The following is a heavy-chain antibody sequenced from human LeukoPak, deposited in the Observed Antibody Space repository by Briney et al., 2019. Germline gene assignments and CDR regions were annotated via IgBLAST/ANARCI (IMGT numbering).Heavy chain of an antibody. CDR2: ISGSGGST. D-gene: IGHD2-15*01. CDR3: AKDGDIVVVVAAFDY. Sequence: GGSLRLSCAASGFTFSSYGMSWVRQAPGKGLEWVSAISGSGGSTYYADSVKGRFTISRDNSKNTLYLQMNSLRAEDTAVYYCAKDGDIVVVVAAFDYWGQGTLVTVSS. V-gene: IGHV3-23*01. CDR1: GFTFSSYG. J-gene: IGHJ4*02.